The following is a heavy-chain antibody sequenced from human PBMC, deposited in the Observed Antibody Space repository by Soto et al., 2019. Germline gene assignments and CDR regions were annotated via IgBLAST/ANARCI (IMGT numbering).Heavy chain of an antibody. D-gene: IGHD6-19*01. Sequence: SEPLSLTCTVSGASISSSSYYWGWTRQPPGKGLEWIVSIYYSGSTYYNPSLKSRVTISVDTSKNQFSLKLSSVTAADTAVYYCAREGYSSGWYAFDYWRQGTLVT. CDR1: GASISSSSYY. CDR3: AREGYSSGWYAFDY. J-gene: IGHJ4*02. CDR2: IYYSGST. V-gene: IGHV4-39*02.